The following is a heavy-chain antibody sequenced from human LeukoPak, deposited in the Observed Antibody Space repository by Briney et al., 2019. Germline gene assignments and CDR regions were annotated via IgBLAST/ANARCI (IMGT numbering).Heavy chain of an antibody. CDR3: ARDPLSMVGFFDY. J-gene: IGHJ4*02. D-gene: IGHD3-10*01. Sequence: GGSLRLSCAASGFTFSSYAMSWVRQAPGKGLEWVSYISSSSSTIYYADSVKGGFTISRDNAKNSLYLQMNSLRDEDTAVYYCARDPLSMVGFFDYWGQGALVTVSS. CDR1: GFTFSSYA. CDR2: ISSSSSTI. V-gene: IGHV3-48*02.